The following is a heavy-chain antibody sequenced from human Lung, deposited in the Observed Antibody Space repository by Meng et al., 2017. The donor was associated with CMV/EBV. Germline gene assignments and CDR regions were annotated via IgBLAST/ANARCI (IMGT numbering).Heavy chain of an antibody. CDR3: ARGSPGEYYTNSRGYFYFDN. CDR1: SGSVSSDSYY. J-gene: IGHJ4*02. CDR2: IYDNWST. V-gene: IGHV4-61*01. Sequence: SETLSLXXTVSSGSVSSDSYYWSWIRQPPGKGLEWITYIYDNWSTNYHPSLKSRVTISVDTSKNQFSLKLTSVTAADTAVYYCARGSPGEYYTNSRGYFYFDNWGQGTXVTVSS. D-gene: IGHD3-22*01.